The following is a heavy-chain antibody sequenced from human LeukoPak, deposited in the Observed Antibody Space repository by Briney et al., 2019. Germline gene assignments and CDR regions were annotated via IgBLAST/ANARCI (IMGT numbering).Heavy chain of an antibody. CDR1: GGTFSSYA. V-gene: IGHV1-69*04. J-gene: IGHJ6*02. D-gene: IGHD4-17*01. CDR2: IIPILGIA. Sequence: SVKVSCKASGGTFSSYAISWVRQAPGQGLEWMGRIIPILGIANYAQKFQGRVTITADKSTSTAYMELSSLRSEDTAVYYCARDDGDYPSPYYYYGMDVWGQGTMVTVSS. CDR3: ARDDGDYPSPYYYYGMDV.